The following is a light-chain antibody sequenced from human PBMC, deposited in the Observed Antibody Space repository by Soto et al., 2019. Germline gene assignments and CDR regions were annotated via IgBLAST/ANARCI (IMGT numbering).Light chain of an antibody. J-gene: IGKJ1*01. CDR2: DAS. CDR1: QCVSSK. Sequence: DIVMTQSPATLSVSPGERATLSCRASQCVSSKLAWYQQKPGQAPRLLIYDASNRETGIPARFSGSGSGTDFTLTVSSLQFKDSAVYYCQQRSTWPGTFGQGTKVDI. CDR3: QQRSTWPGT. V-gene: IGKV3-11*01.